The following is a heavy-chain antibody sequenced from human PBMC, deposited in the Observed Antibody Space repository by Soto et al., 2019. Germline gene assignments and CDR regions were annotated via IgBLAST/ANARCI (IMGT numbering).Heavy chain of an antibody. CDR1: GFTFSSYA. CDR2: ISGSGGST. D-gene: IGHD3-3*01. V-gene: IGHV3-23*01. CDR3: AKDAIFTIFGVVITLFDY. J-gene: IGHJ4*02. Sequence: EVQLLESGGGLVQPGGSLRLSCAASGFTFSSYAMSWVRQAPGKGLEWVSAISGSGGSTYYADSVKGRFTISRDNSKNTLYLRMNSLRAEDTAVYYCAKDAIFTIFGVVITLFDYWGQGTLVTVSS.